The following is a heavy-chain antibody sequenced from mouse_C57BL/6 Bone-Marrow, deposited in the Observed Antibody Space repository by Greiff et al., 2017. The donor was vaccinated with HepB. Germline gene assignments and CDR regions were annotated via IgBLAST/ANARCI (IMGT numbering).Heavy chain of an antibody. V-gene: IGHV5-17*01. CDR3: ARTRTKAGTSYFDY. D-gene: IGHD4-1*01. J-gene: IGHJ2*01. CDR1: GFTFSDYG. CDR2: ISSGSSTI. Sequence: EVKVVESGGGLVKPGGSLKLTCAASGFTFSDYGMHWVRQAPEKGLEWVAYISSGSSTIYYADTVKGRFTISRDNAKNTLFLQMTSLSSEDTAIYYCARTRTKAGTSYFDYWGQGTTLTVSS.